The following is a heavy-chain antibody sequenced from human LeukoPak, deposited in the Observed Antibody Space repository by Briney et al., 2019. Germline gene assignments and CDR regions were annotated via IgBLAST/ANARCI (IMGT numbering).Heavy chain of an antibody. Sequence: GGSLRLSCAASGFTFSSYAVSWVRQAPEKGLEWVSAISGSGGSTYYADSVKGRFTISRDNSKNTLYLQMNGLRAEDTAVYYCAKDDHSSGWYFGPYFDYWGQGTLVTVSS. CDR3: AKDDHSSGWYFGPYFDY. V-gene: IGHV3-23*01. J-gene: IGHJ4*02. D-gene: IGHD6-19*01. CDR1: GFTFSSYA. CDR2: ISGSGGST.